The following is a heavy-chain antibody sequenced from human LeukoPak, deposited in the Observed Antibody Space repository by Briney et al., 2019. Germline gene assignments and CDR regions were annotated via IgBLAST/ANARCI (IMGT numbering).Heavy chain of an antibody. D-gene: IGHD3-22*01. CDR1: GFTFSSYA. CDR3: AKDLAPTPTYYYDSSGYYPFEFDY. Sequence: GASLRLSCAASGFTFSSYAMGWVRQAPGKGLEWVSAISGSGGSTYYADSVKGRFTISRDNSKNTLYLQMNSLRAEDTAVYYCAKDLAPTPTYYYDSSGYYPFEFDYWGQGTLVTVSS. V-gene: IGHV3-23*01. J-gene: IGHJ4*02. CDR2: ISGSGGST.